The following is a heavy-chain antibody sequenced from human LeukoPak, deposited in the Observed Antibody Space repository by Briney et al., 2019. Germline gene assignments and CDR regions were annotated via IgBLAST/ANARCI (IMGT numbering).Heavy chain of an antibody. J-gene: IGHJ4*02. D-gene: IGHD2/OR15-2a*01. Sequence: PSETVTLTCTVSGGSINSSSYYWCWIRQPPGKGLEWIGSIYYSGRTIYNPSLRSRVTISVDTSKNQFSLNLSSVTAADTAVYYCARSQDVIAATDYWGQGNLVTVSS. CDR2: IYYSGRT. CDR1: GGSINSSSYY. V-gene: IGHV4-39*01. CDR3: ARSQDVIAATDY.